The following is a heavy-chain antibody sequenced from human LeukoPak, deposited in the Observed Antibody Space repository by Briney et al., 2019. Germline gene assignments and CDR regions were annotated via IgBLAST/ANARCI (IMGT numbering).Heavy chain of an antibody. J-gene: IGHJ4*02. CDR1: SYTFTSYG. Sequence: ASVKVSCKASSYTFTSYGINWVRQAPGQGLEWMGWISTYDGDTNYAQKLQGRVTMTTDTSTNTAYMELRSLRSDDTAVYYCARGSSYGFSMAYWGQGTLVIVSS. CDR2: ISTYDGDT. D-gene: IGHD3-16*01. V-gene: IGHV1-18*01. CDR3: ARGSSYGFSMAY.